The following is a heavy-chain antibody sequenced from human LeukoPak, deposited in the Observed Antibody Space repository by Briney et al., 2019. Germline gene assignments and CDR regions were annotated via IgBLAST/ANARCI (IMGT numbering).Heavy chain of an antibody. CDR1: GFTFSSYW. CDR3: ARDIGLRKAAPPGWFDP. D-gene: IGHD6-6*01. J-gene: IGHJ5*02. V-gene: IGHV3-7*01. Sequence: GGSLRLSCAASGFTFSSYWMSWVREAPGKGLDWVASIKQDGSEKYCVDSVKGRFTISRDNANNSLYLQMNSLRADDTAVYYCARDIGLRKAAPPGWFDPWGQGALVTVSS. CDR2: IKQDGSEK.